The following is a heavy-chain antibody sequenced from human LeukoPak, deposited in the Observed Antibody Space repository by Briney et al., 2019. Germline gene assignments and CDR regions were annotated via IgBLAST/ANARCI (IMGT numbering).Heavy chain of an antibody. CDR2: IRYDGGNK. V-gene: IGHV3-30*02. D-gene: IGHD3-10*01. Sequence: PGGSLRLSCAASGFTFSSYGMHWVRQAPGKGLEWVAFIRYDGGNKYYADSVKGRFTISRDNSKNTLYLQMNSLRAEDTAVYYCAKDGSNYYGSGSYFDYWGQGTLVTVSP. J-gene: IGHJ4*02. CDR1: GFTFSSYG. CDR3: AKDGSNYYGSGSYFDY.